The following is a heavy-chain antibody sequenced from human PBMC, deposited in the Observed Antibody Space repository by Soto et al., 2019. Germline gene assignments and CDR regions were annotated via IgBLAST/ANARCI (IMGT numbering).Heavy chain of an antibody. CDR3: ANALGYCSSTSCYIGYYYYYGMDV. J-gene: IGHJ6*02. V-gene: IGHV1-69*06. CDR2: IIPIFGTA. Sequence: LVKFSCKASGGTFSSYAISWVRQSPGQGLEWMGGIIPIFGTANYAQKFQGRVTITADKSTSTAYMELSSLRTEDTAVYYCANALGYCSSTSCYIGYYYYYGMDVWGQGTTVNVSS. CDR1: GGTFSSYA. D-gene: IGHD2-2*02.